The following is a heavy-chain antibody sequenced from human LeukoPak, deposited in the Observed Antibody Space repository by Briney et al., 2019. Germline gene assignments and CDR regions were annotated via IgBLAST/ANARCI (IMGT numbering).Heavy chain of an antibody. Sequence: GGSLRLSCAASGFTFSDHYMDWVRQAPGKGMEWVGRTRNKANSYTTEYAASVKGRFTISRDDSKNSLYLQMNSLKTEDTAVYYCARVNSGSYIFDYWGQGTLVTVSS. CDR1: GFTFSDHY. CDR3: ARVNSGSYIFDY. CDR2: TRNKANSYTT. V-gene: IGHV3-72*01. D-gene: IGHD1-26*01. J-gene: IGHJ4*02.